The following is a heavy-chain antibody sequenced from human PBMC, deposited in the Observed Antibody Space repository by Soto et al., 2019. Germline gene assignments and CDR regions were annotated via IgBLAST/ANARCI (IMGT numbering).Heavy chain of an antibody. CDR3: ARSDRDYAYALNV. J-gene: IGHJ6*02. CDR2: LYSGGRI. CDR1: GFTVSDNY. Sequence: EAPLVESEGGLIQPGGSLRLSCAASGFTVSDNYITWVRQAPGKGLEWVSLLYSGGRIYYADSVKGRFTISRDTSKTTLYLQMNSLRTEDTAVYYCARSDRDYAYALNVWGQGTTVTVSS. D-gene: IGHD3-16*01. V-gene: IGHV3-53*01.